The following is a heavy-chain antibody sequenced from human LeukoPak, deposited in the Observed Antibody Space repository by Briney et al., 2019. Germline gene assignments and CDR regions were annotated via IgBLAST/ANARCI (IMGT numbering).Heavy chain of an antibody. Sequence: GGSLRLSCAAPGFSFSDARMSWVRQIPGKGLEWVGRIESKTDGGTTDYAAPVKGRFTISRDDSTNTLYLQMNSLKSEDTAVYYCTTYGSGRKFDYWGQGILVTVSS. CDR1: GFSFSDAR. J-gene: IGHJ4*02. CDR2: IESKTDGGTT. CDR3: TTYGSGRKFDY. V-gene: IGHV3-15*04. D-gene: IGHD3-10*01.